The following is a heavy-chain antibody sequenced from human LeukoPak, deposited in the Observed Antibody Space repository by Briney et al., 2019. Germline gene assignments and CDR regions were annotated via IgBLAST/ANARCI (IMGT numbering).Heavy chain of an antibody. V-gene: IGHV1-2*02. J-gene: IGHJ4*02. CDR2: INPKSGGT. CDR3: ARVGPGYYDYVWGSCDY. Sequence: ASVKVSCKASGYTFTAYYLQWVRLAPGQGLEWMGWINPKSGGTEYAQRFQGRVTMTTDTSTSTAYMELRSLRSDDTAVYYCARVGPGYYDYVWGSCDYWGQGTLVTVSS. CDR1: GYTFTAYY. D-gene: IGHD3-16*01.